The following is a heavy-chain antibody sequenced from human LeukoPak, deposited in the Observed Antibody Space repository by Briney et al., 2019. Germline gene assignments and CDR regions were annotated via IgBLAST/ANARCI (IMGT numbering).Heavy chain of an antibody. CDR3: ARAPFYGDYADDAFDI. CDR2: ISSSGSTI. CDR1: GFTFSSYT. J-gene: IGHJ3*02. Sequence: GGSLRLSCAASGFTFSSYTMSWIRQAPGKGLEWVSYISSSGSTIYYADSVKGRFTISRDNAKNSLYLQMNSLRAEDTAVYYCARAPFYGDYADDAFDIWGQGTMVTVSS. D-gene: IGHD4-17*01. V-gene: IGHV3-11*01.